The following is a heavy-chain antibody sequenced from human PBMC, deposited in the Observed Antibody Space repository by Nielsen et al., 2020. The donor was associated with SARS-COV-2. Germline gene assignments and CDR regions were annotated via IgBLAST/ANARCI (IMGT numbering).Heavy chain of an antibody. D-gene: IGHD3-16*01. V-gene: IGHV3-21*01. Sequence: GESLKISCAASGFTFSSYSMNWVRQAPGKGLEWVSSISSSSSYIYYADSVKGRFTISRDNAKNSLYLQMNSLRAEDTAVYYCARGPGVITFGGPFFDYWGQGTLVTVSS. CDR1: GFTFSSYS. CDR3: ARGPGVITFGGPFFDY. J-gene: IGHJ4*02. CDR2: ISSSSSYI.